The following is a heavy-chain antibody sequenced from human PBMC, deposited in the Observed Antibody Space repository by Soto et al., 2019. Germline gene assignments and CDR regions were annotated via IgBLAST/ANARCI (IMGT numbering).Heavy chain of an antibody. CDR1: GFTFSSYW. J-gene: IGHJ4*02. D-gene: IGHD3-22*01. Sequence: GSLRLSCAASGFTFSSYWMSWVRQAPGKGLEWVANIKQDGSEKYYVDSVKGRFTISRDNAKNSLYLQMNSLRAEDTAVYYCARVGPRYYYDSSGSQYYFDYWGQGTLVTVSS. V-gene: IGHV3-7*03. CDR2: IKQDGSEK. CDR3: ARVGPRYYYDSSGSQYYFDY.